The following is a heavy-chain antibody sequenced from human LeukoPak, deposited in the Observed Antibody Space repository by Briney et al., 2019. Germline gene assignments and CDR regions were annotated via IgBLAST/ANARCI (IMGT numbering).Heavy chain of an antibody. CDR2: ISSGGDTT. V-gene: IGHV3-48*03. CDR1: GVTFSSYE. Sequence: GGSLRLSCAASGVTFSSYEMNWVRQAPGKGLDWVLYISSGGDTTYYADSVKGRFTISRDNAKNSLYLHMNSLRSEDTAVYYCARDNYDTGGYYFDWGQGTLVTVSS. J-gene: IGHJ4*02. CDR3: ARDNYDTGGYYFD. D-gene: IGHD3-22*01.